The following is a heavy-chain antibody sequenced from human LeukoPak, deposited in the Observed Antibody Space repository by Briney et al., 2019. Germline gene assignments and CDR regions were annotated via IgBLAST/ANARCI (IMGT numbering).Heavy chain of an antibody. CDR1: GFTFSSYG. CDR3: ARDRGGTLMVYTRRKDYYYMDV. D-gene: IGHD2-8*01. J-gene: IGHJ6*03. CDR2: ISYDGSNK. Sequence: GGSLRLSCAASGFTFSSYGMHWVRQAPGKGLEWVAVISYDGSNKYYADSVKGRFTISRDNSKNTLYLQMNSLRAEDTAVYYCARDRGGTLMVYTRRKDYYYMDVWGKGTTVIVSS. V-gene: IGHV3-30*03.